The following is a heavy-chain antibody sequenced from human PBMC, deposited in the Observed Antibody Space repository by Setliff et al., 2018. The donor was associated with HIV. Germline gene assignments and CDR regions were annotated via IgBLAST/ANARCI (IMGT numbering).Heavy chain of an antibody. V-gene: IGHV3-21*01. CDR2: ISSSSNYI. Sequence: GGSLRLSCAASGFTFSSYWMSWVRQAPGKGLEWVSSISSSSNYIDYADSVRGRFTISGDNAKNSLYLQMNSLRAEDTAVYYCARGAYIKMNYCFDYWGRGTLVTVS. CDR3: ARGAYIKMNYCFDY. D-gene: IGHD3-16*01. J-gene: IGHJ4*02. CDR1: GFTFSSYW.